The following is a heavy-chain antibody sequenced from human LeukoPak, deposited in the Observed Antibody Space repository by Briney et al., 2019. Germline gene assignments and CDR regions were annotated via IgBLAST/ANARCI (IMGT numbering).Heavy chain of an antibody. V-gene: IGHV2-5*02. CDR1: GFSLSTSGVG. CDR3: AHTGRQKWLVAFDY. J-gene: IGHJ4*02. CDR2: IYWDGDK. Sequence: SGPTLVKPTQTLTLTCTFSGFSLSTSGVGVGWIRQPPGKALEWLALIYWDGDKRYRPSLTITKDTSKNQVVLTMTNMDPVDTATYFCAHTGRQKWLVAFDYWGQGTLVTVSS. D-gene: IGHD6-19*01.